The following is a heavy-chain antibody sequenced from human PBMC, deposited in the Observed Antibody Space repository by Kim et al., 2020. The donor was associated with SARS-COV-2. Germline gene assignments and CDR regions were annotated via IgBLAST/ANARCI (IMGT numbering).Heavy chain of an antibody. Sequence: YADSVKGRFTISRDNAKNSLYLQMNSLRAEDTAVYYCARAEDYYYYGMDVWGQGTTVTVSS. V-gene: IGHV3-21*01. CDR3: ARAEDYYYYGMDV. J-gene: IGHJ6*02.